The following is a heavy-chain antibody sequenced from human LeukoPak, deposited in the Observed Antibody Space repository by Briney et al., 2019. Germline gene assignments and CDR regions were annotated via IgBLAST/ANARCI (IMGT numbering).Heavy chain of an antibody. D-gene: IGHD3-3*01. CDR1: GFTFSSYG. CDR3: ARDPAEYYDFWSGYFGDAFDI. V-gene: IGHV3-30*19. CDR2: IWYDGSNK. J-gene: IGHJ3*02. Sequence: GGSLRLSCAASGFTFSSYGMHWVRQAPGKGLEWVAVIWYDGSNKYYADSVKGRFTISRDNSKNTLYLPMNSLRAEDTAVYYCARDPAEYYDFWSGYFGDAFDIWGQGTMVTVSS.